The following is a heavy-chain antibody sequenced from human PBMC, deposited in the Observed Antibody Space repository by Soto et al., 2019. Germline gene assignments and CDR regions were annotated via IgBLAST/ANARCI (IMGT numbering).Heavy chain of an antibody. J-gene: IGHJ3*02. CDR1: GYTFTSYY. CDR3: ARGLVVTATRYAFDI. V-gene: IGHV1-46*01. CDR2: INPSGGST. Sequence: ASVKVSCKASGYTFTSYYMHWVRQAPGQGLEWMGIINPSGGSTSYAQKFQGRVTMTRDTSTSTVYMELSSLRSEDTAVYYCARGLVVTATRYAFDIWGQGTMVTVSS. D-gene: IGHD2-21*02.